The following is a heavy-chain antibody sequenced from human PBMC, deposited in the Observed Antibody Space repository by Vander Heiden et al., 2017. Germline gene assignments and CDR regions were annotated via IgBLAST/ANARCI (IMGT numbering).Heavy chain of an antibody. CDR1: CQSFSRGGYD. CDR3: ARDHFSGFDY. V-gene: IGHV4-31*03. D-gene: IGHD3-3*02. CDR2: IHNSGST. Sequence: QLQLQESRSGLVQPSRPLSLTCTFYCQSFSRGGYDWSWIRQQPGKGLEWIGIIHNSGSTYYNPSLKSRVTISVDTSKNQFSLKLSSVTAADTAVYYCARDHFSGFDYWGQGTLVTVSS. J-gene: IGHJ4*02.